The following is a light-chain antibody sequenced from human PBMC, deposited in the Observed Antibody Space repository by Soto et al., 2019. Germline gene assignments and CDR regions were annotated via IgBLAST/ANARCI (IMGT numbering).Light chain of an antibody. Sequence: QSALTQPASVSGSPGQSITISCTGTSSDVGGYTFVSWYQQHPGKAPKLLLYEVSNRPSGISNRFSGSKSGNTASLTISGLQAEDEADYYCTSYTTSCTVIFGGGTKLTVL. V-gene: IGLV2-14*01. CDR3: TSYTTSCTVI. CDR1: SSDVGGYTF. CDR2: EVS. J-gene: IGLJ2*01.